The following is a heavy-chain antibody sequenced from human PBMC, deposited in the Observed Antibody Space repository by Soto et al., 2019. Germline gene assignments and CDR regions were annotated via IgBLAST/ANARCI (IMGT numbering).Heavy chain of an antibody. J-gene: IGHJ4*02. Sequence: GGSLRLSCAASGFTFSSYAMSWVRQAPGKGLEWVSAISGSGGSTYYADSVKGRFTISRDNSKNTLYLQMNSLRAEDTAVYYCAKPPGIVGATGYFDYWGQGTLVTVSS. D-gene: IGHD1-26*01. CDR2: ISGSGGST. CDR1: GFTFSSYA. V-gene: IGHV3-23*01. CDR3: AKPPGIVGATGYFDY.